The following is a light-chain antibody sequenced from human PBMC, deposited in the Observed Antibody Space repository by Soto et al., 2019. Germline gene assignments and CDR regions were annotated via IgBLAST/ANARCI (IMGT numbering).Light chain of an antibody. CDR1: SSDVGAYNS. Sequence: QSALAQPASVSGSLGQSITISCTGTSSDVGAYNSVSWYQQHPGQAPQLMIYEVSNRPSGVSNRFSGSKSGNTASLTISGLQAEDETDYYCSSYTSTGAWVFGGGTKVTVL. CDR3: SSYTSTGAWV. J-gene: IGLJ3*02. CDR2: EVS. V-gene: IGLV2-14*01.